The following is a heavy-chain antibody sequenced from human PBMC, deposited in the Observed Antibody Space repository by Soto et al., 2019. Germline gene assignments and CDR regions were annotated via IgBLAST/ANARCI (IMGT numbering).Heavy chain of an antibody. D-gene: IGHD1-26*01. CDR1: GFTVSSNY. Sequence: EVQLVESGGGLVQPGGSLRISCAASGFTVSSNYMTWVRQAPGKGLEWVSVIFYGGSTYYADSVKGRFTISRHNSKNMLYLQMNSLRVEDTAVYYCATTGMGVTLYYYYYGMDVWGQGTTVTVSS. V-gene: IGHV3-66*01. J-gene: IGHJ6*02. CDR2: IFYGGST. CDR3: ATTGMGVTLYYYYYGMDV.